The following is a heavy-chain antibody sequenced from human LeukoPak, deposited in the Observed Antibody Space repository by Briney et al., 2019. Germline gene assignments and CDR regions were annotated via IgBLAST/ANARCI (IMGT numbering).Heavy chain of an antibody. J-gene: IGHJ4*02. D-gene: IGHD1-1*01. V-gene: IGHV4-59*01. CDR1: GGSISSYY. Sequence: SETLSLTCTVSGGSISSYYWSWIRQTPGKGLEWIGYIYYSGSTNYNPSLKSRVTISVDTSKNQFSLKLSSVTAADTAVYYCARADWNHARTHFDYWGQGTLVTVSS. CDR3: ARADWNHARTHFDY. CDR2: IYYSGST.